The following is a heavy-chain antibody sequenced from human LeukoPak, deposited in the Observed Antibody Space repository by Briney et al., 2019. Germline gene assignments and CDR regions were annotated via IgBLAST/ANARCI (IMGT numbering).Heavy chain of an antibody. CDR3: AHSPIGTSSGYHYFFDY. D-gene: IGHD3-22*01. CDR2: IYWDNDR. Sequence: SGPTLVKPTQTLTLTCTFSGFSLSTTGVAVGWIRQPPGKALEWLALIYWDNDRRYSPSLKSRLTVTKDTSKNQVVLTMPNMDPVDTATYYCAHSPIGTSSGYHYFFDYWGQGTLVTVSS. CDR1: GFSLSTTGVA. J-gene: IGHJ4*02. V-gene: IGHV2-5*02.